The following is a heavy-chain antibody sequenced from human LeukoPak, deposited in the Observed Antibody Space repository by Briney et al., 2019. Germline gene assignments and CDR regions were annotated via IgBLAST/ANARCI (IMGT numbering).Heavy chain of an antibody. Sequence: SETLSLTCIVSGGSISSYYWSWVRQPPGKGLEWIGYISYSGSTNYNPSLKSRVTISVDTSKNQFSLKLSSVTAADTAVYYCARQVGPLHYFDYWGQGTLVTVSS. V-gene: IGHV4-59*08. J-gene: IGHJ4*02. CDR3: ARQVGPLHYFDY. CDR1: GGSISSYY. CDR2: ISYSGST.